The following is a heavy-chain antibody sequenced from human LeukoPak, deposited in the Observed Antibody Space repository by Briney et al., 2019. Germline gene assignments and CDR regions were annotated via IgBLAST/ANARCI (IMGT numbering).Heavy chain of an antibody. CDR2: IYYSGST. CDR1: GGSISSSSYY. Sequence: SETLSLTCTVSGGSISSSSYYWGWIRQPPGKGLEWIGSIYYSGSTYYNPSLKSRVTISVDTSKNQFSLKLSSVTAADTAVYYCARAVQGQQLVRFGPWGQGTLVTVSS. V-gene: IGHV4-39*07. D-gene: IGHD6-13*01. CDR3: ARAVQGQQLVRFGP. J-gene: IGHJ5*02.